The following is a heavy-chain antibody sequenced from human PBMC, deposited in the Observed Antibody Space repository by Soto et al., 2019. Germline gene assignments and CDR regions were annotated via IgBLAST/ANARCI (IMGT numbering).Heavy chain of an antibody. CDR2: ISYDGSYK. V-gene: IGHV3-30*18. D-gene: IGHD5-12*01. Sequence: SLRLSCSVSGFVFKNYGLQWVRQDPGKGLDWVAAISYDGSYKFYADSVQGRFTISRDNSKNTLYLQMNSLRSEDTAVYYCAKDLFRIRDGYNVVDYWGQGALVPGSS. J-gene: IGHJ4*02. CDR1: GFVFKNYG. CDR3: AKDLFRIRDGYNVVDY.